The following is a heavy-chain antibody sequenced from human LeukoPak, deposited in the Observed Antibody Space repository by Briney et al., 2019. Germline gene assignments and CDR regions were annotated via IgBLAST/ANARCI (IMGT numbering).Heavy chain of an antibody. D-gene: IGHD1-26*01. J-gene: IGHJ6*03. Sequence: GASVKVSCKASGYIFTTYGISWVRQAPGQGLEWMGWISAYNGDTSYAHKVQGRVTMTTHTSTSTAYMELRSLRSDDTAVYYCARDGPSDASGSYKEYFSYYMDVWGKGTTVTVSS. CDR3: ARDGPSDASGSYKEYFSYYMDV. V-gene: IGHV1-18*01. CDR1: GYIFTTYG. CDR2: ISAYNGDT.